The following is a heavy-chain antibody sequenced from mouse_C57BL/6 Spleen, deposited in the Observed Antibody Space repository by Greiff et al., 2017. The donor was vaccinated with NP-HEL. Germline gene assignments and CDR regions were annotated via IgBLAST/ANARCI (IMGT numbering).Heavy chain of an antibody. V-gene: IGHV5-4*03. CDR2: ISDGGSYT. CDR3: ARNYSNYDY. Sequence: DVMLVESGGGLVKPGGSLKLSCAASGFTFSSYAMSWVRQTPEKRLEWVATISDGGSYTYYPDNVKGRFTISRDNAKNNLYLQMSHLKSEDTAMYYCARNYSNYDYWGQGTTLTVSS. D-gene: IGHD2-5*01. J-gene: IGHJ2*01. CDR1: GFTFSSYA.